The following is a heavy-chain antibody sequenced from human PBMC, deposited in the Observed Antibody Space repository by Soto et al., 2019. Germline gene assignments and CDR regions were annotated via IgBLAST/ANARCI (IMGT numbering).Heavy chain of an antibody. CDR1: GYTFINYG. D-gene: IGHD2-8*02. Sequence: WASVKVSCKASGYTFINYGISSVRQAPGQGLEWLGWINTYSDRTNYAQEFQGRVSMTTEKSTSTVYMELRSLRSGDTALYYCARDYTGRGYFDHWGQGSLVTVSS. CDR3: ARDYTGRGYFDH. V-gene: IGHV1-18*04. CDR2: INTYSDRT. J-gene: IGHJ4*02.